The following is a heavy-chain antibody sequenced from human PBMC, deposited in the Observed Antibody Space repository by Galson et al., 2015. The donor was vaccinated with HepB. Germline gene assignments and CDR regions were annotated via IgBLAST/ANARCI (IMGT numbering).Heavy chain of an antibody. J-gene: IGHJ5*02. CDR1: GYSFTSYW. V-gene: IGHV5-51*01. D-gene: IGHD3-10*01. CDR3: ARHAAIRPYEYYGSGSPHPPWFDP. CDR2: IYPGDSDT. Sequence: QSGAEVKKPGESLKISCKGSGYSFTSYWIGWVRQMPGKGLEWMGIIYPGDSDTRYSPSFQGQVTISADKSISTAYLQWSSLKASDTAMYYCARHAAIRPYEYYGSGSPHPPWFDPWGQGTLVTVSS.